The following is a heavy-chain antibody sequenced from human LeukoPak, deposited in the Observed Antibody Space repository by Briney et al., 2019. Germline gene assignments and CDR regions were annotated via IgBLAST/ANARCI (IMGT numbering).Heavy chain of an antibody. V-gene: IGHV4-59*11. Sequence: SETLSLTCTVSGGSISSHYWSWIRQPPGKGLEWIGYIYYSGSTNYNPSLKSRVTISVDTSKNQFSLKLSSVTAADTAVYYCARGGAEYQLLYRYYWFDPWGQGTLVTVSP. CDR3: ARGGAEYQLLYRYYWFDP. D-gene: IGHD2-2*02. J-gene: IGHJ5*02. CDR1: GGSISSHY. CDR2: IYYSGST.